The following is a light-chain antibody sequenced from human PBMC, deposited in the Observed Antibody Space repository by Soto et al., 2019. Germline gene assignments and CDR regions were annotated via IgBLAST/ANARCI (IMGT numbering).Light chain of an antibody. CDR1: RGLGTH. J-gene: IGKJ1*01. V-gene: IGKV1-39*01. CDR3: QQTFSVPWT. Sequence: DIRMTQSPSSLSESIGDRVMITGRASRGLGTHLTWYQQKPGKAPKLLIYGASNLQGGVPSRFTGSGSGTDFTLTITNVQLEDSATYYCQQTFSVPWTYGQGSKVEIK. CDR2: GAS.